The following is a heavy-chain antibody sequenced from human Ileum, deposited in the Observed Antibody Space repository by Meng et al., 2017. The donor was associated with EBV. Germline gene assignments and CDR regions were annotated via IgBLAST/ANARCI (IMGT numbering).Heavy chain of an antibody. D-gene: IGHD2-15*01. CDR2: IYYSGST. CDR1: GGSISSSSYY. J-gene: IGHJ4*02. V-gene: IGHV4-39*07. Sequence: LLLQESGPGLANPSETLSLTCTVSGGSISSSSYYWGWIRQPPGKGLEWIGSIYYSGSTYYNPSLKSRVTISVDTSKNQFSLKLSSVTAADTAVYYCARELMYCSGGSCYPFDYWGQGTLVTVSS. CDR3: ARELMYCSGGSCYPFDY.